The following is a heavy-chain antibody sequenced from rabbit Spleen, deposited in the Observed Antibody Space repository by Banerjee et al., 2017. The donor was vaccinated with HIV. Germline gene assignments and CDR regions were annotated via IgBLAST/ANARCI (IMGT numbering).Heavy chain of an antibody. Sequence: QSLEESGGGLVKPGASLTLTCKASGFSFNGFSFNGGYDMCWVRQAPGKGLEWVACAYAGSSGGTYSATWAKGRFTISKTSSTTVTLQVTSLTAADTATYFCTRDDGSGHYIDGYFNLWGQGTLVTVS. D-gene: IGHD1-1*01. V-gene: IGHV1S40*01. CDR3: TRDDGSGHYIDGYFNL. J-gene: IGHJ4*01. CDR2: AYAGSSGGT. CDR1: GFSFNGFSFNGGYD.